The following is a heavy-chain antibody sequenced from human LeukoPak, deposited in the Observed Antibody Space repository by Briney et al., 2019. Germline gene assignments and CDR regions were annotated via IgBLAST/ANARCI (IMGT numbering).Heavy chain of an antibody. CDR1: GGSFSGYY. V-gene: IGHV4-34*01. CDR2: INHSGST. CDR3: ARGGPHYYDSSFQAGSYYYYGVDV. J-gene: IGHJ6*02. Sequence: SETLSLTCAVYGGSFSGYYWSWIRQPPGKGLEWIGEINHSGSTNYNPSLKSRVTISVDTSKNQFSLKLSSVTAADTAVYYCARGGPHYYDSSFQAGSYYYYGVDVWAKGPRPPSP. D-gene: IGHD3-22*01.